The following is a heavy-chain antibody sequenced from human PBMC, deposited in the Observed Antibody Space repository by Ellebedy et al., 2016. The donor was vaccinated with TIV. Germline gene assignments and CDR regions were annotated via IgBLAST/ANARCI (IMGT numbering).Heavy chain of an antibody. Sequence: ASVKVSCKASGYIFINYAIHWVRQAPGQRLEWMGYINAGNGYTLYSQNFQARVSITRDTSASVAYMELRSLKSEDAAVYYCARGGPGGTGDGFIVDHWGQGTLVTVSS. CDR2: INAGNGYT. CDR3: ARGGPGGTGDGFIVDH. D-gene: IGHD5-24*01. CDR1: GYIFINYA. J-gene: IGHJ4*02. V-gene: IGHV1-3*01.